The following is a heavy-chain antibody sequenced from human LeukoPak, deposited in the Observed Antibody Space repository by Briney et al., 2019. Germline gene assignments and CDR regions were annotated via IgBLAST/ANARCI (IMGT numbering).Heavy chain of an antibody. J-gene: IGHJ6*02. Sequence: GGSPRLSCAASGFTFSSYSMNWVRQAPGKGLEWVANIKQDGSEKYYVDSVKGRFTISRDNAKNSLYLQMNSLRAEDTAVYYCARDCSSTSCRSGYYYYGMDVWGQGTTVTVSS. CDR1: GFTFSSYS. CDR3: ARDCSSTSCRSGYYYYGMDV. D-gene: IGHD2-2*01. CDR2: IKQDGSEK. V-gene: IGHV3-7*01.